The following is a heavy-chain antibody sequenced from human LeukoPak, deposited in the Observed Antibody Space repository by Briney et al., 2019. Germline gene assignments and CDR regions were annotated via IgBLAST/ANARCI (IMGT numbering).Heavy chain of an antibody. Sequence: PGGSLRLSCAASGFTFSSITTRWGRQAPGKGLEWVSGISASGGSTYYADSVKGRFTISRDNSTNTLYLQKTSLRAEDTAVYYCAKGFYDNSAYGVFDIWGQGTMVTVSS. CDR2: ISASGGST. CDR3: AKGFYDNSAYGVFDI. J-gene: IGHJ3*02. CDR1: GFTFSSIT. V-gene: IGHV3-23*01. D-gene: IGHD3-22*01.